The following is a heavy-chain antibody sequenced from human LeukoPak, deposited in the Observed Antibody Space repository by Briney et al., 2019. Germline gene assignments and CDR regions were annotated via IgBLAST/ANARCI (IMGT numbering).Heavy chain of an antibody. V-gene: IGHV3-48*01. CDR1: GFTFSSYS. CDR2: ISSSSSTI. CDR3: ARDKTVGATKFDS. J-gene: IGHJ4*02. Sequence: PGGSLRLSCAASGFTFSSYSMNWVRQAPGKGLEWVSYISSSSSTIYYADSVKGRFTISRDNAKNSLYLQMNSLRAEDTAIYYCARDKTVGATKFDSWGQGTLVTVSS. D-gene: IGHD1-26*01.